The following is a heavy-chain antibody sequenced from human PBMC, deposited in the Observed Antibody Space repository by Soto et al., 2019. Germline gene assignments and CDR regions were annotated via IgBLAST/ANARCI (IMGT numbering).Heavy chain of an antibody. V-gene: IGHV3-33*01. CDR1: GFTFSSYG. D-gene: IGHD3-10*01. CDR2: IWYDGSNK. J-gene: IGHJ5*02. CDR3: ARDYPTEGLLWFGERPRTIDP. Sequence: QVQLVESGGGEVQPGRSLRLSCAASGFTFSSYGMHWVRQAPGKGLEWVAVIWYDGSNKYYADSVKGRFTISRDNSKNTLYLQMNSLRAEDTAVYYCARDYPTEGLLWFGERPRTIDPWGQGTLVTVSS.